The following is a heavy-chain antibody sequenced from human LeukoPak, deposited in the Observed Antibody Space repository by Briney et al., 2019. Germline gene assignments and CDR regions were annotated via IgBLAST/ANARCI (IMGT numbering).Heavy chain of an antibody. J-gene: IGHJ4*02. D-gene: IGHD3-10*02. CDR1: GYSITSGFS. CDR2: ISHSGTT. Sequence: SETLSLTCAVSGYSITSGFSWGWIRQPPGKGLEWIGTISHSGTTDYKSTLESRLTISMDTSKNLFSLRLTSVTAADTAVYYCARGGTLFTYFDSWGQGTLVTVSS. CDR3: ARGGTLFTYFDS. V-gene: IGHV4-38-2*01.